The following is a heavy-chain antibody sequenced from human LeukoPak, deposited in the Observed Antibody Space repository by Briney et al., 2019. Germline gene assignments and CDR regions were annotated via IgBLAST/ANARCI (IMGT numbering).Heavy chain of an antibody. V-gene: IGHV4-30-4*01. D-gene: IGHD3-16*02. J-gene: IGHJ4*02. CDR2: VYYSGST. CDR1: CGSISSGDYY. Sequence: SQTLSPTCTVSCGSISSGDYYWTWIRQPPGKGLEWIGYVYYSGSTYYNPSLKSRVTISVDTSKNQFSLKLSSVTAADTAVYYCASITRYDYVRGSYRPVGDYWGQGTLVTVSS. CDR3: ASITRYDYVRGSYRPVGDY.